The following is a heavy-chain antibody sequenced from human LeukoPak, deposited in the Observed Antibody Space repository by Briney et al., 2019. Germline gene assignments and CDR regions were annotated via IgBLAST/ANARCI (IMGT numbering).Heavy chain of an antibody. Sequence: GASVKVSCKASGGTFSSYAISWVRQAPGQGLEWMGRIIPILGIANYAQKFQGRVTTTADKPTSTAYMELSSLRSEDTAVYYCARLKPSIAAAGDYWGQGTLVTVSS. V-gene: IGHV1-69*04. D-gene: IGHD6-13*01. CDR3: ARLKPSIAAAGDY. CDR2: IIPILGIA. CDR1: GGTFSSYA. J-gene: IGHJ4*02.